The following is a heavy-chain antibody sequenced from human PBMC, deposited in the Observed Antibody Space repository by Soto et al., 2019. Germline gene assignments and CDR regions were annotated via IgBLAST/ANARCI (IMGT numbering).Heavy chain of an antibody. J-gene: IGHJ4*02. CDR2: ISYDGSKK. CDR1: GFSFSSYA. Sequence: QVQLVESGGGVGQPGRSLRLSCAASGFSFSSYAMYWVRQAPGKGLEWVAVISYDGSKKYYADSVKGRFTISRDNSKNTLYLQMNSLRTEDTAVYYCARGAPPDYWGQGTLVTVSS. CDR3: ARGAPPDY. V-gene: IGHV3-30-3*01.